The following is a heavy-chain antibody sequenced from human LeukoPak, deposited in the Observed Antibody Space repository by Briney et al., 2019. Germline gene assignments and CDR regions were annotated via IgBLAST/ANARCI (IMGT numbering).Heavy chain of an antibody. V-gene: IGHV3-23*01. CDR3: AKAEGYDILTGLDY. CDR2: ISGSGGST. J-gene: IGHJ4*02. CDR1: GFIFSSYA. D-gene: IGHD3-9*01. Sequence: GGSLRLSCAASGFIFSSYAMSWVRQAPGKGLEWVSGISGSGGSTYYADSVKGRFTISGDNSKNTLYLQMNSLRTEDTAVYYCAKAEGYDILTGLDYWGQGTLVTVSS.